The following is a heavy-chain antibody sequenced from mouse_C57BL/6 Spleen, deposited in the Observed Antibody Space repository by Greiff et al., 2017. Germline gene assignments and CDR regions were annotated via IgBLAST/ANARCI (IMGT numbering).Heavy chain of an antibody. Sequence: QVQLQQPGAELVMPGASVKLSCKASGYTFTSYWMHWVKQRPGQGLEWIGEIDPSDSYTNYNQKFKGKSTLTVDKSSSTAYMQLSSLTSEDSAVYYCASRYYYGLDYWGQGTTLTVSS. CDR3: ASRYYYGLDY. J-gene: IGHJ2*01. CDR1: GYTFTSYW. CDR2: IDPSDSYT. V-gene: IGHV1-69*01. D-gene: IGHD1-1*01.